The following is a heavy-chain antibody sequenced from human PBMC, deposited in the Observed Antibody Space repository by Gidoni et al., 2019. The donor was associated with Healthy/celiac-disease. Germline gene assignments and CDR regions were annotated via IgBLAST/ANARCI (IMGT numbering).Heavy chain of an antibody. D-gene: IGHD3-16*02. CDR2: INHSGST. V-gene: IGHV4-34*01. CDR1: GGSFSSYY. CDR3: ARVRHDYVWGSYRYTSARSWFDP. J-gene: IGHJ5*02. Sequence: QVQLQQWGAGLLKPSETLSLTCAVYGGSFSSYYWSWIRQPPGKGLEWIGEINHSGSTNYNPSLKSRVSISVDTSKNQFSLKLSSVTAADTAVYYCARVRHDYVWGSYRYTSARSWFDPWGQGTLVTVSS.